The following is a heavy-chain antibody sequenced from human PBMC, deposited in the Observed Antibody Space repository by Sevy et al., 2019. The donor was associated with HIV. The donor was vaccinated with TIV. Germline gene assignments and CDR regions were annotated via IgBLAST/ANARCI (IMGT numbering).Heavy chain of an antibody. D-gene: IGHD3-3*01. CDR3: ARVGVVYNWFDH. CDR2: IYYSGST. V-gene: IGHV4-59*01. Sequence: SETLSLTCTVSGGSISSYYWSWIRQPPGKGLEWIGYIYYSGSTNYNPSLKSRVTISVDTSKNQFSLKLSSVTAADTAVYYCARVGVVYNWFDHWGQGTLVTVSS. J-gene: IGHJ5*02. CDR1: GGSISSYY.